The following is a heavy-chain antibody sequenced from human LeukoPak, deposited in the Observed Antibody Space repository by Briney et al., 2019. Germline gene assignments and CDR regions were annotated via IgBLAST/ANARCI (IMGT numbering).Heavy chain of an antibody. CDR1: GFTFSNYG. V-gene: IGHV3-23*01. D-gene: IGHD6-25*01. Sequence: PGGSLRLSCAASGFTFSNYGMNWVRQAPGKGLEWVTAISASGGNTYYADSMKGRFTISRDNAKDTLYLQMNSLRAEDTALYYCAKERASRLPFDYWGQGTLVTVSS. CDR3: AKERASRLPFDY. CDR2: ISASGGNT. J-gene: IGHJ4*02.